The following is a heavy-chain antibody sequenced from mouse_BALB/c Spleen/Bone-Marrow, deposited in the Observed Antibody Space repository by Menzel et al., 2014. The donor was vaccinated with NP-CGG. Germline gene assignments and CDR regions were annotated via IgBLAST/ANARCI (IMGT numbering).Heavy chain of an antibody. Sequence: EVQRVESGGGLVQPGGSLKLSCAASGFDFSRYWMSWVRQAPGKGLEWIGEINPDSSTINYTPSLKDKFIISRDNAENTLYLQMSKVRSEDTALYYCARQWYYGSSDYWGQGTTLTVSS. CDR3: ARQWYYGSSDY. CDR2: INPDSSTI. CDR1: GFDFSRYW. D-gene: IGHD1-1*01. J-gene: IGHJ2*01. V-gene: IGHV4-1*02.